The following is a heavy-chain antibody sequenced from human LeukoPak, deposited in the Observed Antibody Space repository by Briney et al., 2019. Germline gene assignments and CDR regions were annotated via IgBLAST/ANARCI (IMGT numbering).Heavy chain of an antibody. CDR3: AIPPTQLDIGYYYYYGMDV. CDR2: MNPNSGNT. Sequence: GASVKVSGKASGYTFTSYDINWVRQATGQGLEWMGWMNPNSGNTGYAQKFQGRVTMTRNTSISTAYMELSSLRSEDTAVYYCAIPPTQLDIGYYYYYGMDVWGQGTTVTVSS. D-gene: IGHD6-13*01. V-gene: IGHV1-8*01. J-gene: IGHJ6*02. CDR1: GYTFTSYD.